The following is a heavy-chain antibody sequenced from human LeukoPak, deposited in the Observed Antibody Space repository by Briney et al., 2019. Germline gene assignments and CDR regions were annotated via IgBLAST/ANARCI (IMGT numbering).Heavy chain of an antibody. D-gene: IGHD1-1*01. CDR3: AKVLPGPFHY. J-gene: IGHJ4*02. V-gene: IGHV3-30*02. CDR2: TQHDGDDK. CDR1: GFILSSYA. Sequence: GGSLRLSCAASGFILSSYAMHWVRQAPGKGLEWVAFTQHDGDDKYYADSVKGRFTISRDNSKNTLYLQMNSLRAEDTAIYYCAKVLPGPFHYWGQGTLVTVSS.